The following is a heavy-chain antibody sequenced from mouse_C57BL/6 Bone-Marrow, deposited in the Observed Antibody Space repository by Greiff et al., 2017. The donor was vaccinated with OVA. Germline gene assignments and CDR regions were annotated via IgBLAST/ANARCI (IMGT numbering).Heavy chain of an antibody. CDR3: ARSGSSLHWYFDV. CDR2: INPGSGGT. V-gene: IGHV1-54*01. D-gene: IGHD1-1*01. CDR1: GYAFTNYL. Sequence: VKLMESGAELVRPGTSVKVSCKASGYAFTNYLIEWVKQRPGQGLEWIGVINPGSGGTNYNEKFKGKATLTADKSSSTAYMQLSSLTSEDSAVYFWARSGSSLHWYFDVWGTGTTVTGSS. J-gene: IGHJ1*03.